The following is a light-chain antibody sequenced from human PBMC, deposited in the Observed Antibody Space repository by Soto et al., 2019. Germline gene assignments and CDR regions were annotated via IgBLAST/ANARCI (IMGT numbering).Light chain of an antibody. CDR3: QQYGSSPPLT. J-gene: IGKJ1*01. CDR1: QSVSSSY. V-gene: IGKV3-20*01. CDR2: GAS. Sequence: EIVLTQSPGTLSLSPGERATLSCRASQSVSSSYLAWYQQKPGQAPRLLIYGASSRATGIPDRFSGSGSGTDFTLTISRLEPEDFAVYYCQQYGSSPPLTFSQGTKVDIK.